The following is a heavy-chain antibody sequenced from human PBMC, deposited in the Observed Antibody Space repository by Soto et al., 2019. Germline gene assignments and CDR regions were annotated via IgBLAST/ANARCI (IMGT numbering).Heavy chain of an antibody. V-gene: IGHV1-69*01. CDR1: RDTFTSYS. CDR2: IIPIFGTA. J-gene: IGHJ5*02. CDR3: TQGDYDTTGWFDP. Sequence: QVPLVQSGAEVKKPGASLNISCKASRDTFTSYSINWVRQAPGQGLEWMGGIIPIFGTANYAQKFKDRVKITAEESTNTAYMALTSLRPDDTAVYYCTQGDYDTTGWFDPWGQGTLVTVSS. D-gene: IGHD3-22*01.